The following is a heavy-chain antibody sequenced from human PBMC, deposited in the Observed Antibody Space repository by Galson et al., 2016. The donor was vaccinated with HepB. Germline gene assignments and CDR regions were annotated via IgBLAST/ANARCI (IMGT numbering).Heavy chain of an antibody. CDR3: ANGYCSGSYCYNSLYYYYGMDV. V-gene: IGHV1-69*13. Sequence: SVKVSCKASGGTFSRYAISWVRQAPGQGLEWMGGIIPIFGTATYAQKFQARVTITADESTSTAYMELSSLRSEDTAVYYCANGYCSGSYCYNSLYYYYGMDVWGQGTTLTVSS. CDR2: IIPIFGTA. CDR1: GGTFSRYA. J-gene: IGHJ6*02. D-gene: IGHD2-15*01.